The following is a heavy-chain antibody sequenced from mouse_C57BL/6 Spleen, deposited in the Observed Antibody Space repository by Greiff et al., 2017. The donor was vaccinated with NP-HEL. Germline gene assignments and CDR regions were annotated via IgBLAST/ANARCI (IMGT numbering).Heavy chain of an antibody. CDR2: IHPSDSDT. CDR1: GYTFTSYW. Sequence: QVQLQQPGAELVKPGASVKVSCKASGYTFTSYWMHWVKQRPGPGLEWIGRIHPSDSDTTYNQKFKGKATFTVDTSSSTAYMQLSSQTSGDTAVYCCAIFPSICYGNPVAYWGQGTLVTVSA. V-gene: IGHV1-74*01. D-gene: IGHD2-1*01. CDR3: AIFPSICYGNPVAY. J-gene: IGHJ3*01.